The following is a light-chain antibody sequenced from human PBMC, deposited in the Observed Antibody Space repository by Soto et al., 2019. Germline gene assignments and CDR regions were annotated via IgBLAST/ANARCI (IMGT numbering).Light chain of an antibody. Sequence: DIQLTQSPSSVSASVGDRVTITCRASQNIGKWLAWYQQKPGKAPKLLMSDAFNLQNGVPSRFSGSGSGPVFTLTISSLQPEDFATYYCQQSNSFPFTFGPGTKVDL. CDR2: DAF. J-gene: IGKJ3*01. V-gene: IGKV1-12*01. CDR1: QNIGKW. CDR3: QQSNSFPFT.